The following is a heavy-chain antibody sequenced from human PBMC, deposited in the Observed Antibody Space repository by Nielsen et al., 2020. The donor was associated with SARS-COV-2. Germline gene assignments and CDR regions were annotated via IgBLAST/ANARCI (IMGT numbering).Heavy chain of an antibody. D-gene: IGHD7-27*01. CDR1: GFSVSSNY. CDR3: VRDNWGRMDV. V-gene: IGHV3-66*01. Sequence: GGSLKISCAASGFSVSSNYMSWVRQAAGKGLEWVSVIYSDDSASYADSVKGRFTVSRDNFKNMLFLQMNSLRAEDTGVYYCVRDNWGRMDVWGQGTTVTVSS. CDR2: IYSDDSA. J-gene: IGHJ6*02.